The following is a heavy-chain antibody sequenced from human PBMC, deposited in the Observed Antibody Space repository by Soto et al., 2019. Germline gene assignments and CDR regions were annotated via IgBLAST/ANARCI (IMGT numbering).Heavy chain of an antibody. D-gene: IGHD3-9*01. V-gene: IGHV3-23*01. CDR3: AKEGSLDLTDFDY. J-gene: IGHJ4*02. Sequence: PGGSLRLSCAASGFTFKTYGMAWVRQAPGKGLEWVSSLSGGGDRTYYADSVKGRFTISRDNFKNTLSLQMNSLRAEDTAVYYCAKEGSLDLTDFDYWGRGILVTVSS. CDR1: GFTFKTYG. CDR2: LSGGGDRT.